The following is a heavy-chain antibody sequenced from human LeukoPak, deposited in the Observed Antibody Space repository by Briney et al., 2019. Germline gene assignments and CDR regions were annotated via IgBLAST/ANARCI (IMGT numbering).Heavy chain of an antibody. CDR1: GFTFYNYA. CDR3: AKRGVQQWLVSSYFDY. Sequence: PGGSLRLSCAASGFTFYNYAMSWVRQAPGKGLEWVSGISGSGGSTFYAESVKGRFTISRDNSKLYLQMNSLRAEDTAVYYCAKRGVQQWLVSSYFDYWGQGTLVTVSS. V-gene: IGHV3-23*01. D-gene: IGHD6-19*01. J-gene: IGHJ4*02. CDR2: ISGSGGST.